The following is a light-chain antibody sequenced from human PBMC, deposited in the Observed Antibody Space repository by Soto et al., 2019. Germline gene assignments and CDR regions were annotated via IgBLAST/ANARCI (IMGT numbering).Light chain of an antibody. CDR1: SGHSSYA. CDR3: QTWGTGIPYV. J-gene: IGLJ1*01. CDR2: LNSDGSH. V-gene: IGLV4-69*01. Sequence: QSVLTQSPSASASLGASVKLTCTLSSGHSSYAIAWHQQRPEKGPRYLMKLNSDGSHNKGDGIPGRFSGSSSGAERYLTISSLQSEDEADYYCQTWGTGIPYVFGTGTKVTVL.